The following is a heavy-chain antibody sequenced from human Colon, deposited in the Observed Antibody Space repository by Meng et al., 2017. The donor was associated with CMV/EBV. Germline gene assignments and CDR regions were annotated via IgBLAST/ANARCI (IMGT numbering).Heavy chain of an antibody. J-gene: IGHJ4*02. CDR2: IVTTGSAV. CDR3: AGVAYDYGDRHFAY. V-gene: IGHV3-21*01. CDR1: GFTFSSYG. D-gene: IGHD4-17*01. Sequence: GESLKISCAASGFTFSSYGMNWVRQAPGRGLEWVASIVTTGSAVYYADSVKGRFTISRDNAKTSVYLQMNSLRAEDTAVYYCAGVAYDYGDRHFAYWGQGALVTVSS.